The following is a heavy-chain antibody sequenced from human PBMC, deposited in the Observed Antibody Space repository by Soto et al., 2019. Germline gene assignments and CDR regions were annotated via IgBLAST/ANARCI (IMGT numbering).Heavy chain of an antibody. CDR2: INAGNGNT. CDR1: GYTFTSYA. CDR3: ARDFYYYDSSGYLNY. Sequence: ASVKVSCKASGYTFTSYAMHWVRQAPGQRLEWMGWINAGNGNTKYSQKFQGRVTITRDTSASTAYMELSSLRSEDTAVYYCARDFYYYDSSGYLNYWGQGTLVTVSS. J-gene: IGHJ4*02. V-gene: IGHV1-3*01. D-gene: IGHD3-22*01.